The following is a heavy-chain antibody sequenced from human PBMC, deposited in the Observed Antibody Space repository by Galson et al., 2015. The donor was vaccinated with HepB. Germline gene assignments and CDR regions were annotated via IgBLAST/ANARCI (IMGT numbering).Heavy chain of an antibody. V-gene: IGHV5-51*01. CDR1: GNSFFNYW. D-gene: IGHD1-26*01. J-gene: IGHJ4*02. Sequence: KVSCKGSGNSFFNYWVGWVRQRPGKGLEWMGIIHPFDSDTRYSPTFQGQVTISADKSISTAYLQWSSLGASDTAIYYCFASTTYIDYALFNYWGQGTLVTVSS. CDR3: FASTTYIDYALFNY. CDR2: IHPFDSDT.